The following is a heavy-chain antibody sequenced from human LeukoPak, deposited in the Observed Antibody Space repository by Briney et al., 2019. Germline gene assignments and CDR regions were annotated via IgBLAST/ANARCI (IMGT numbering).Heavy chain of an antibody. Sequence: SETLSLTCTVSGYSISSGYYWGWIRQPPGKGLEWIGSIYHSGCTYYNPSLKSRVTISVDTSKNQFSLKLSSVTAADTAVYYCAGGWRDFWTGYSGNNWFAPWGQGTLVTVSS. V-gene: IGHV4-38-2*02. D-gene: IGHD3/OR15-3a*01. CDR2: IYHSGCT. CDR3: AGGWRDFWTGYSGNNWFAP. CDR1: GYSISSGYY. J-gene: IGHJ5*02.